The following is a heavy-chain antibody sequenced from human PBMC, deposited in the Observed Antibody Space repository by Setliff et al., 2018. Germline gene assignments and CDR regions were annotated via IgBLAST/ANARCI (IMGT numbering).Heavy chain of an antibody. V-gene: IGHV4-31*03. CDR3: ARVPRFTDTRNAFDI. CDR2: IYYSGST. Sequence: PSETLSLTCTVSGGSISSGGYYWSRIRQHPGKGLEWIGYIYYSGSTYYNPSLKSRVTISVDTSKNQFSLKLSSVTAADTAVYYCARVPRFTDTRNAFDIWGQGTMVTVSS. J-gene: IGHJ3*02. D-gene: IGHD5-18*01. CDR1: GGSISSGGYY.